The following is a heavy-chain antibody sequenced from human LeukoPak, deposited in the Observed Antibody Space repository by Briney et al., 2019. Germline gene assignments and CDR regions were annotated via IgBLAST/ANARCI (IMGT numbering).Heavy chain of an antibody. Sequence: SETLSPTCAVYGGSFSGYYWSWIRQPPGKGLEWIGEINHSGSTNYNPSLKSRVTISVDTSKNQFSLKLSSVTAADTAVYYCARAALYGSGSYYNCCWFDPWGQGTLVTVSS. V-gene: IGHV4-34*01. CDR1: GGSFSGYY. CDR3: ARAALYGSGSYYNCCWFDP. D-gene: IGHD3-10*01. CDR2: INHSGST. J-gene: IGHJ5*02.